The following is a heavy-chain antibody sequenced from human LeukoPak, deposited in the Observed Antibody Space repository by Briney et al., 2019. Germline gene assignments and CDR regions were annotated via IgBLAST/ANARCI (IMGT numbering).Heavy chain of an antibody. V-gene: IGHV3-21*01. D-gene: IGHD5-12*01. Sequence: GGSLRLSCAASGFTFRTYSMNWVRQAPGKGLEWVPSVSSSSGYIYYADSVKGRFTISRDNAKNLVFLQMNSLRAEDTALYYCASHYSGYANYWGQGTLVTVSS. CDR2: VSSSSGYI. J-gene: IGHJ4*02. CDR3: ASHYSGYANY. CDR1: GFTFRTYS.